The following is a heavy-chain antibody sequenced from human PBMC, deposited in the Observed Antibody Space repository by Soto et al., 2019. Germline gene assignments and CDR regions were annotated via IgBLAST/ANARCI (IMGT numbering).Heavy chain of an antibody. CDR1: GGSFSNYY. Sequence: PSETLSLTCAVYGGSFSNYYLIWTRQPPGKGLEWIGEIYHSGTTNYNPSLKSRVTISVDKSKNQFSLKLTSVTAADTAVYYCARDRGIGAAGSWGQGILVTVSS. J-gene: IGHJ5*02. D-gene: IGHD6-13*01. V-gene: IGHV4-34*01. CDR2: IYHSGTT. CDR3: ARDRGIGAAGS.